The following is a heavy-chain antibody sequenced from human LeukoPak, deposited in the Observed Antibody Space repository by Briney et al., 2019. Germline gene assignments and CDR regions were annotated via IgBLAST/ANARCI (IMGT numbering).Heavy chain of an antibody. CDR2: ITNNGTTI. D-gene: IGHD6-19*01. J-gene: IGHJ6*02. CDR1: GFTSSTYA. Sequence: PGGSLRLSCAASGFTSSTYAMNWVRQAPGKGLEWVSYITNNGTTIYYADSVKGRFTISRDNAENSLYLQMNSLRAEDTAIYYCARDQWLAYYYHGMDVWGQGTTVTVSS. CDR3: ARDQWLAYYYHGMDV. V-gene: IGHV3-48*04.